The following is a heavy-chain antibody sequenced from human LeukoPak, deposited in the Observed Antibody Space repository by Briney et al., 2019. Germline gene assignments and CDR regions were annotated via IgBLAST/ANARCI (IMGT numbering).Heavy chain of an antibody. D-gene: IGHD2-15*01. V-gene: IGHV3-30*02. CDR3: ARHRSGGSQDDAFDI. J-gene: IGHJ3*02. Sequence: GGSLRLSCAASGFTFSSYGMHWVRQAPGKGLEWVAFIRYDGSNKYYVDSVKGRFTISRDNSKNTLYLQMNSLRAEDTAVYYCARHRSGGSQDDAFDIWGQGTMVTVSS. CDR2: IRYDGSNK. CDR1: GFTFSSYG.